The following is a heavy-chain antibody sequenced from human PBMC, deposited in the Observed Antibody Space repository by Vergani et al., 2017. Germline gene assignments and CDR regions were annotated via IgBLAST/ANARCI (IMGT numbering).Heavy chain of an antibody. J-gene: IGHJ6*02. V-gene: IGHV3-49*04. CDR2: IRSKAYGGTT. CDR1: GFTFGDYA. CDR3: TRHIVVVVAAKEYYYYGMDV. Sequence: EVQLVESGGGLVQPGRSLRLSCTASGFTFGDYAMSWVRQAPGKGLEWVGFIRSKAYGGTTEYAASVKGRFTISRDDSKSIVYLQMNSLKTEDTAVYYCTRHIVVVVAAKEYYYYGMDVWGRGTRVTVSS. D-gene: IGHD2-15*01.